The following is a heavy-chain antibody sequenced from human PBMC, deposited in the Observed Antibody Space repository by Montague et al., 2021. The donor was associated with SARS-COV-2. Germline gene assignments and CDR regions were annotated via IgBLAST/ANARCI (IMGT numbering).Heavy chain of an antibody. Sequence: SLRLSCAASGFTFSRCAMHWVRQAPGKGLEWVAVISYDGSNNYYXXSVKVLFTISRDNSKNTLYLQMNSLRAEDTAVYYCARAAQKQYVLLWFGELLHDAFDIWGQGTMVTVSS. CDR2: ISYDGSNN. J-gene: IGHJ3*02. CDR1: GFTFSRCA. V-gene: IGHV3-30-3*01. CDR3: ARAAQKQYVLLWFGELLHDAFDI. D-gene: IGHD3-10*01.